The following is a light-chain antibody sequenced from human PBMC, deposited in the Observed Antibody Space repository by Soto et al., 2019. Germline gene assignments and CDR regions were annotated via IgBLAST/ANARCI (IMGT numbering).Light chain of an antibody. CDR3: QSYDSRLSGSVV. CDR1: SSNIGAGFD. CDR2: DTK. J-gene: IGLJ2*01. Sequence: QSALTQPPSVSGAPGQTVTISCTGSSSNIGAGFDVHWYQQLPGTAPKLLIFDTKNRPSGVPDRFSGSKSGTSASLAITGLQAEDEADYYCQSYDSRLSGSVVFGGGTKVTVL. V-gene: IGLV1-40*01.